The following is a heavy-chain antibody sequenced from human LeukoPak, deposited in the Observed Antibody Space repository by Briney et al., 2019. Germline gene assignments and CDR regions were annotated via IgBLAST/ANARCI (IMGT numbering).Heavy chain of an antibody. D-gene: IGHD3-3*01. Sequence: GASVKVSCKASGYTFTGYYMHWVRQAPGQGLEWMGRINPNSGGTNYAQKFQGRVTMTRDTSISTAYMELSRLRSGDTAVYYCATTGIFGVAKGYFDYWGQGTLVTVSS. CDR1: GYTFTGYY. CDR2: INPNSGGT. V-gene: IGHV1-2*06. CDR3: ATTGIFGVAKGYFDY. J-gene: IGHJ4*02.